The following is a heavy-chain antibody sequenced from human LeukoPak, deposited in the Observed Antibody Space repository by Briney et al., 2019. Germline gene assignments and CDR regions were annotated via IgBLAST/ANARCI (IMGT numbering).Heavy chain of an antibody. J-gene: IGHJ4*02. V-gene: IGHV4-30-4*01. CDR1: GGSISSGDSY. D-gene: IGHD3-22*01. CDR2: IYYSGST. Sequence: SQTLSLTCTVSGGSISSGDSYWSWIRQPPGKGLEWIGYIYYSGSTYYNPSLKSRVTISVDTSKNQFSLKLSSVTAADTAVYYCARELRTYYYDSSGYYLDYWGQGTLVTVSS. CDR3: ARELRTYYYDSSGYYLDY.